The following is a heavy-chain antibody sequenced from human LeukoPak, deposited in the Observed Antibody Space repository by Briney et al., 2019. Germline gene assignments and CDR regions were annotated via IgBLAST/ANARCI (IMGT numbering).Heavy chain of an antibody. Sequence: PPETLSLTCTVSGGSLSSYYWSWIRPPPGKGLEWIGYIYYSGSTTYNPSLKSRVTISVDTSKNQFSLKLSSVTAADTAVYYCARRKDYSNNRYWYFDLWGRGTLVTVSS. CDR2: IYYSGST. CDR3: ARRKDYSNNRYWYFDL. D-gene: IGHD4-11*01. J-gene: IGHJ2*01. V-gene: IGHV4-59*08. CDR1: GGSLSSYY.